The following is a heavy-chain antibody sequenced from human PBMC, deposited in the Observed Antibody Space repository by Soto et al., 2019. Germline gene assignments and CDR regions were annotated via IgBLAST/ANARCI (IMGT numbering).Heavy chain of an antibody. CDR3: ARDPHEGVYDY. J-gene: IGHJ4*02. Sequence: QVQLVQSGAEVKKPGASVKVSCKASGYTFTGYYLHWIRQAPGQGLEWMGWMRPNSGGANYAQKFQGRVSMTRDTSISTFYMELSRLRSDDTAVYYCARDPHEGVYDYWGQGTLVTFSS. D-gene: IGHD3-16*01. CDR2: MRPNSGGA. V-gene: IGHV1-2*02. CDR1: GYTFTGYY.